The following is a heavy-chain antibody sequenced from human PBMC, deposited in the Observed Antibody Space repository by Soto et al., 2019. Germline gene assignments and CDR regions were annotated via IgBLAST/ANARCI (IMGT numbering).Heavy chain of an antibody. D-gene: IGHD1-26*01. J-gene: IGHJ6*02. V-gene: IGHV6-1*01. CDR2: TYYRSKWYN. CDR1: GDSVSSNSAA. CDR3: ARSRRVGGSKDYYYGMDV. Sequence: PAQTLSLTCAISGDSVSSNSAALNWIRQSPSRGLEWLGRTYYRSKWYNDYAVSVKSRITINPDTSKNQFSLQLNSVTPEDTAVYYCARSRRVGGSKDYYYGMDVWGQGTTVTVSS.